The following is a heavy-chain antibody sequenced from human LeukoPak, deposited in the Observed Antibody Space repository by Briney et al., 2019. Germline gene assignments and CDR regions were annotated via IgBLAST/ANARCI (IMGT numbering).Heavy chain of an antibody. CDR2: IYSSGDT. V-gene: IGHV4-31*11. CDR3: VGDGNYVDY. CDR1: GGSFSGYY. Sequence: SETLSLTCAVYGGSFSGYYWSWIRQHPGKGLEWIGYIYSSGDTYYNPSLKSRITILLDTSKNQFSLTLSSVTAADTAVYYCVGDGNYVDYWGQGTLVTVSS. J-gene: IGHJ4*02.